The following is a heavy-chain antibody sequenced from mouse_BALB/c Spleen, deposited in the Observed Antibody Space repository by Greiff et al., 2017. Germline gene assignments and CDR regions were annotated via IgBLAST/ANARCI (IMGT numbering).Heavy chain of an antibody. D-gene: IGHD2-2*01. V-gene: IGHV1-39*01. CDR3: ARGYGYDPSYAMDY. CDR1: GYSFTGYN. CDR2: IDPYYGGT. J-gene: IGHJ4*01. Sequence: LVESGPELEKPGASVKISCKASGYSFTGYNMNWVKQSNGKSLEWIGNIDPYYGGTSYNQKFKGKATLTVDKSSSTAYMQLKSLTSEDSAVYYCARGYGYDPSYAMDYWGQGTSVTVSS.